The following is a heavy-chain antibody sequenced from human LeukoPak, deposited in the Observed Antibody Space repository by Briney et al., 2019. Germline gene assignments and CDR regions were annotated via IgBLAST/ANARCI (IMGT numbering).Heavy chain of an antibody. D-gene: IGHD3-22*01. J-gene: IGHJ4*02. Sequence: SETLSLTCTVSGGSISSYYWSWIRQPPGKGLEWIGYIYYSGSTNYNPSLKSRVTISVDTSKNQFSLKLSSVTAADTAVYYCARVQDTYYYDSSGYSTEPFFDYWGQGTLVTVSS. V-gene: IGHV4-59*01. CDR1: GGSISSYY. CDR3: ARVQDTYYYDSSGYSTEPFFDY. CDR2: IYYSGST.